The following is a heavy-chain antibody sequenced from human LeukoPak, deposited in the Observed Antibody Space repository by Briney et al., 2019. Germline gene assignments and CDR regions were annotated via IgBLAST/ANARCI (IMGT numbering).Heavy chain of an antibody. V-gene: IGHV4-39*07. Sequence: SETPVLTCTVSGDSISSRSYYWGWIRQPPGKGLEWIGSFYYSGSTYYNPSLKSRVTISVDTSKNQFSLKLSSVTAADTAVYYCARAFVDTAMGHYYYGMDVWGQGPTVIVP. CDR2: FYYSGST. J-gene: IGHJ6*02. CDR1: GDSISSRSYY. CDR3: ARAFVDTAMGHYYYGMDV. D-gene: IGHD5-18*01.